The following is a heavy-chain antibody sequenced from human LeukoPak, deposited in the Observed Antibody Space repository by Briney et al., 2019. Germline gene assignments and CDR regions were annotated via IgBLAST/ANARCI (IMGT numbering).Heavy chain of an antibody. D-gene: IGHD6-6*01. Sequence: PSETLSLTCTVSGGSISSSSYYWGWIRQPPGKGLEWIGSIYYSGSTYYNPSLKSRVTISVDTSRNQFSLKASSVTAADTAVYCCARGLSSIAARPSDYLGQGTLVTVSS. CDR2: IYYSGST. V-gene: IGHV4-39*01. J-gene: IGHJ4*02. CDR1: GGSISSSSYY. CDR3: ARGLSSIAARPSDY.